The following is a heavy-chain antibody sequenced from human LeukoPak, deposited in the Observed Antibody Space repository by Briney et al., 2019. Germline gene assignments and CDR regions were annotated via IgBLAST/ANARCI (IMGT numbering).Heavy chain of an antibody. V-gene: IGHV4-61*01. J-gene: IGHJ5*02. CDR1: GGSVSSGSYY. Sequence: SETLSLTCTVSGGSVSSGSYYWSWIRQPPGKGLEWIGYIYYSGSTNYNPSLKSRVTISVDTSKNQFSLKLSSVTAADTGVYYCGSYSNHWFDPWGQGTLVTVSS. D-gene: IGHD2-15*01. CDR3: GSYSNHWFDP. CDR2: IYYSGST.